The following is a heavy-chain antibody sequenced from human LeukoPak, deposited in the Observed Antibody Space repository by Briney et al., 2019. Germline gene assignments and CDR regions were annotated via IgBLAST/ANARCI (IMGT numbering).Heavy chain of an antibody. Sequence: GSLRLSCAASGFTFSSYEMNWIRQPPGKGLEWIGEINHSGSTNYNPSLKSRVTISVDTSKNQFSLKLSSVTAADTAVYYCASIDGYCSSTSCTDYHFDYWGQGTLVTVSS. CDR3: ASIDGYCSSTSCTDYHFDY. CDR2: INHSGST. D-gene: IGHD2-2*03. CDR1: GFTFSSYE. J-gene: IGHJ4*02. V-gene: IGHV4-34*01.